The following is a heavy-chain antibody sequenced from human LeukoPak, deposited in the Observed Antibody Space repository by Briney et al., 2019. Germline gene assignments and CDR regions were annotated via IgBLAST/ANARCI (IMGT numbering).Heavy chain of an antibody. J-gene: IGHJ4*02. D-gene: IGHD3-22*01. V-gene: IGHV4-4*07. CDR2: INTSGST. Sequence: SETLSLTCTVSGGSISDYYWTWVRQPAGKRLEWIGRINTSGSTNYNPSLNSRVTMSVDTSKNQFSLKLTSVTAADTAVYYCARLLLTSSYYDRLWTFDYWGQGSLATVSS. CDR1: GGSISDYY. CDR3: ARLLLTSSYYDRLWTFDY.